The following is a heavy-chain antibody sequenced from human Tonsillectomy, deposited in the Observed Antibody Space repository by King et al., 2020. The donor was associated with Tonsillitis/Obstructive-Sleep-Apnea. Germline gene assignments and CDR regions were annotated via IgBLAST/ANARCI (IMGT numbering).Heavy chain of an antibody. Sequence: VQLVESGGGVVQPGRSLRLSCAASGFTFSSYAMHWVRQAPGKGLEWVAVITYDGSNKYYADSVKGRFTISRDNSKNTLYLQMNSLRAEDTAVYYCASPNSSKGIVVVPAASLLDYWGQGTLVTVSS. J-gene: IGHJ4*02. CDR2: ITYDGSNK. CDR3: ASPNSSKGIVVVPAASLLDY. V-gene: IGHV3-30*04. D-gene: IGHD2-2*01. CDR1: GFTFSSYA.